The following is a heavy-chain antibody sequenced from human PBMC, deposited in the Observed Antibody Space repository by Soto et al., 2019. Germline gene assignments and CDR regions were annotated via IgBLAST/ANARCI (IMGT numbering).Heavy chain of an antibody. CDR3: ARGLILWFGELSRRGGYYYYMDV. J-gene: IGHJ6*03. CDR1: GGSFSGYQ. CDR2: INDSGNI. V-gene: IGHV4-34*01. D-gene: IGHD3-10*01. Sequence: QVQLQQWGAGLLKPSETLSLTCAVYGGSFSGYQWSWIRQTPGKGLEWIGEINDSGNINYNPSLKSQVDIFVDTPKKQISLKLSSVTAADTAVYYCARGLILWFGELSRRGGYYYYMDVWGKGTTVIVSS.